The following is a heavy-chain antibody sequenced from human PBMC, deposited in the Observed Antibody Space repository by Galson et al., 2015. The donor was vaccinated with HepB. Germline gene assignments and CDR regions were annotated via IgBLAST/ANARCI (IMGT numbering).Heavy chain of an antibody. CDR3: ARDFEWNCDL. D-gene: IGHD3-3*01. CDR1: GFTFSAYN. V-gene: IGHV3-30-3*01. J-gene: IGHJ4*02. Sequence: SLRLSCAASGFTFSAYNMHWVRQAPVKGLEWLAIISPDGSRTFYADSVRGQFTISRDNSKNTLFLQVDGLRPEDTAMYYCARDFEWNCDLWGQGTLVTVSS. CDR2: ISPDGSRT.